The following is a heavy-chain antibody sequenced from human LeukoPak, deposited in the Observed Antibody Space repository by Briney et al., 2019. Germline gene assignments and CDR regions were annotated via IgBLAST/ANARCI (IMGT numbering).Heavy chain of an antibody. J-gene: IGHJ4*02. V-gene: IGHV3-21*01. CDR1: GFTFSSYS. CDR3: ANQHDYGDYGSDY. CDR2: ISSSSSYI. D-gene: IGHD4-17*01. Sequence: GESLRLSCAASGFTFSSYSMNWVRQAPGKGLEWVSSISSSSSYIYYADSVKGRFTISRDNAKNSLYLQMNSLRAEDTAVYYCANQHDYGDYGSDYWGQGTLVTVSS.